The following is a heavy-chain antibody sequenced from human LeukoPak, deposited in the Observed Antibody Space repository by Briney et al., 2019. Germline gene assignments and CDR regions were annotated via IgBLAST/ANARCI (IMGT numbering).Heavy chain of an antibody. CDR2: INHSGST. CDR3: ASCSSTSWYAGDWCDP. CDR1: GGSFSDYY. D-gene: IGHD2-2*01. Sequence: SETLSLTCAVYGGSFSDYYWSWIRQSPGKGLEWIGEINHSGSTNYNPSLKSRVTRSVDTSKNQFSLKLNSVTAADTAVYYCASCSSTSWYAGDWCDPWGQGTLVTVSS. J-gene: IGHJ5*02. V-gene: IGHV4-34*01.